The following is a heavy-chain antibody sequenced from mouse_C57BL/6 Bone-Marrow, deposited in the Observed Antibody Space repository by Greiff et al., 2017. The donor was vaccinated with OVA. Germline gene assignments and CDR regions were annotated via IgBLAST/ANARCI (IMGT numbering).Heavy chain of an antibody. V-gene: IGHV1-55*01. Sequence: QVQLQQSGAELVKPGASVKMSCKASGYTFTSYWITWVKQRPGQGLEWIGDIYPGSGSTNYNEKFKSKATLTVDTSSSTAYMQLSSLTSEDSAVYYCARGDGYSAWFAYWGQGTLVTVSA. CDR2: IYPGSGST. CDR1: GYTFTSYW. D-gene: IGHD2-3*01. J-gene: IGHJ3*01. CDR3: ARGDGYSAWFAY.